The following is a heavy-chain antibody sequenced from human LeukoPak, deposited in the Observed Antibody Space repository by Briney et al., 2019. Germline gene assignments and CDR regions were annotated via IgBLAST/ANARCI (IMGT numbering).Heavy chain of an antibody. CDR3: ARARSGADEEYYFDY. D-gene: IGHD3-10*01. Sequence: SETLSLTCTVSGYSISSGFYWGWIRQPPGKGLEWIGSIYHSGSTYYNPSLKSRVTISVDTSKNQFSLKLSSVTAADTAVYYCARARSGADEEYYFDYWGQGTLVTVSS. J-gene: IGHJ4*02. V-gene: IGHV4-38-2*02. CDR2: IYHSGST. CDR1: GYSISSGFY.